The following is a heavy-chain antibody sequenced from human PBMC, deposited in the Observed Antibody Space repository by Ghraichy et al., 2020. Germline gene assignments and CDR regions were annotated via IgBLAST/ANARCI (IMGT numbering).Heavy chain of an antibody. Sequence: GGSLRLSCAASGFTFSSYSMNWVRQAPGKGLEWVSSISSSSSYIYYADSVKGRFTISRDNAKNSLYLQMKSLRAEDTAVYYCARGYYYDSSGYYAAFDICGQWTMVTVSS. J-gene: IGHJ3*02. CDR1: GFTFSSYS. V-gene: IGHV3-21*01. CDR3: ARGYYYDSSGYYAAFDI. D-gene: IGHD3-22*01. CDR2: ISSSSSYI.